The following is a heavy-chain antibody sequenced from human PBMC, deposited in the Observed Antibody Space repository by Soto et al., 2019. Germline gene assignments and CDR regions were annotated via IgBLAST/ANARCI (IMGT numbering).Heavy chain of an antibody. CDR1: GFTFSSYG. CDR3: AIGGAYCYGDCTRAH. D-gene: IGHD2-21*02. Sequence: EVQVVQSGGGSVQPGGSLRLSCEASGFTFSSYGMTWVRQAPGKGLEWVAGISGSGVDTKYADSVKGRFIIARDNSMNKMYRQMNNLRVEDTAVYFCAIGGAYCYGDCTRAHWGQGTLVTVSS. J-gene: IGHJ4*02. V-gene: IGHV3-23*04. CDR2: ISGSGVDT.